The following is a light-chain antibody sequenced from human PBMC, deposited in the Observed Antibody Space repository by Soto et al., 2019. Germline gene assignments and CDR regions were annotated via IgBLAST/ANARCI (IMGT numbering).Light chain of an antibody. CDR1: SSNIGAGYD. Sequence: QSVLTQPPSMSGAPGQRVTISCTGSSSNIGAGYDVHWYQQLPGTAPKLLIYGNNDRPSGVPDRFSGSKSGTSASLAITGLQAEDEADYYCQSYDSSLRVFGGGTKLTVL. CDR3: QSYDSSLRV. J-gene: IGLJ2*01. V-gene: IGLV1-40*01. CDR2: GNN.